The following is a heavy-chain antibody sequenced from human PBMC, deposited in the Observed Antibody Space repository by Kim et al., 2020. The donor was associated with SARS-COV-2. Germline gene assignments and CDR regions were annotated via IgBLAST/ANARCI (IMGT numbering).Heavy chain of an antibody. J-gene: IGHJ6*01. CDR3: SRAPTHDYEYFYYGMDV. CDR1: GGSISEYF. D-gene: IGHD4-17*01. V-gene: IGHV4-59*01. CDR2: IYHSGRT. Sequence: SETLSLTCTVSGGSISEYFWSWIRQSPGKGLEWIGYIYHSGRTNYNPSLKSRVTMSVDTSKNQFSLKLSSVTAADPAIYYCSRAPTHDYEYFYYGMDVWG.